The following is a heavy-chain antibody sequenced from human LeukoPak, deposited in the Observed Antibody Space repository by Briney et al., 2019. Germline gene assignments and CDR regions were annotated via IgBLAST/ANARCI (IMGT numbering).Heavy chain of an antibody. Sequence: GRSLRLSCAASGFTFSSYGMHWVRQAPGKGLEWVAVISYDGSNKYYADSVKGRFTISRDNSKNTLYLQMNSLRAEDTAVYYCAKDGALYCSGGSCHGYYYGMDVWGQGTTVTVSS. V-gene: IGHV3-30*18. CDR2: ISYDGSNK. J-gene: IGHJ6*01. D-gene: IGHD2-15*01. CDR3: AKDGALYCSGGSCHGYYYGMDV. CDR1: GFTFSSYG.